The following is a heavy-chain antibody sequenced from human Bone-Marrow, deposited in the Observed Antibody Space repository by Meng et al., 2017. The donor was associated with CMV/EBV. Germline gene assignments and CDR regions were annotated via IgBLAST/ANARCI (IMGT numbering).Heavy chain of an antibody. CDR2: INPKSGGT. V-gene: IGHV1-2*02. CDR1: GYTFIGYD. D-gene: IGHD3-22*01. J-gene: IGHJ6*01. CDR3: AKSLYTNYYSTYYGLDV. Sequence: ASVKVSCKASGYTFIGYDLHWVRQAPGQGLEWMGWINPKSGGTNYAQRFQGRVTMTRDTSINTVYMELRRLRSDDTAVYFCAKSLYTNYYSTYYGLDVWGQGPTVTIYS.